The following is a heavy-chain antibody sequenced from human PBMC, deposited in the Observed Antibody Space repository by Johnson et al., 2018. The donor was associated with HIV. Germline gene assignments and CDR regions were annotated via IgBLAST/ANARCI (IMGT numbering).Heavy chain of an antibody. CDR2: INSDGSST. Sequence: EKLVESGGGVVQPGRSLRLSCAASGFTFSSYAMHWVRQAPGKGLVWVSRINSDGSSTSYADSVKGRFTISRDNAKNSLYLQMNSLRAEDTALYYCAKDIGGDPNDAFDIWGQGTMVTVSS. D-gene: IGHD2-21*02. CDR3: AKDIGGDPNDAFDI. CDR1: GFTFSSYA. V-gene: IGHV3-74*01. J-gene: IGHJ3*02.